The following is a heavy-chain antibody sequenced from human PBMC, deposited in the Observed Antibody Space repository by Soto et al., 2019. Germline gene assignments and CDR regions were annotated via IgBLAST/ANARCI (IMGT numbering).Heavy chain of an antibody. CDR3: AAGGGLPRYY. V-gene: IGHV4-30-2*01. CDR1: GGSISSGGYS. J-gene: IGHJ4*02. Sequence: QLQLQESGSGLVKPSQTLSLTCAVSGGSISSGGYSWSWIRQPPGKGLEWIGYIYHSGSTYYNPSPEIRVTVSVDRSKNQFSLKLSSVTAAETAVYYCAAGGGLPRYYWGQGTLVTVSS. D-gene: IGHD5-12*01. CDR2: IYHSGST.